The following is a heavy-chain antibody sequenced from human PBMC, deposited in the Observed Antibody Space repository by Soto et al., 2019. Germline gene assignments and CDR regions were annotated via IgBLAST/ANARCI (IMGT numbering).Heavy chain of an antibody. CDR2: IYSGGST. J-gene: IGHJ6*03. CDR1: GFTVSSNY. D-gene: IGHD1-1*01. Sequence: PGGSLRLSCAASGFTVSSNYMSWVRQAPGKGLEWVSVIYSGGSTYYADSARGRFTVSRHNSKNTLYLQMNSLRPEDTAVYYCARGTKPNYYCYMDVWGKGTTVTVSS. CDR3: ARGTKPNYYCYMDV. V-gene: IGHV3-53*04.